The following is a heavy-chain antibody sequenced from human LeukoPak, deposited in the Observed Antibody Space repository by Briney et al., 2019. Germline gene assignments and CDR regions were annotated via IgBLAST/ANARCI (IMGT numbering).Heavy chain of an antibody. Sequence: SVKVSCKASGGTFSSYAINWVRQAPGQGLEWMAGIIPIFGTTKYAQKFQGRVTITADESTSTAYMQLSSLRSEDTAVYYCARGLAAAAAVTIDYGGQGTLVPVPS. CDR2: IIPIFGTT. CDR3: ARGLAAAAAVTIDY. J-gene: IGHJ4*02. D-gene: IGHD6-13*01. V-gene: IGHV1-69*13. CDR1: GGTFSSYA.